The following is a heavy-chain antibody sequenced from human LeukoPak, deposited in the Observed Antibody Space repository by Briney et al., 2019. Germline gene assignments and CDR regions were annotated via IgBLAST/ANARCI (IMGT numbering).Heavy chain of an antibody. CDR1: GFLFSSHG. Sequence: PGWSLRLSCVASGFLFSSHGMHWVRQAPGRGLEWVSRIITSSERTYYADSVKGRSTIPRDNSKNTLYLYMTSLRAGCTAIYYCAKGQRYNWDDDAVDRSGEGRMVFVSS. D-gene: IGHD1-20*01. V-gene: IGHV3-23*01. CDR2: IITSSERT. J-gene: IGHJ3*02. CDR3: AKGQRYNWDDDAVDR.